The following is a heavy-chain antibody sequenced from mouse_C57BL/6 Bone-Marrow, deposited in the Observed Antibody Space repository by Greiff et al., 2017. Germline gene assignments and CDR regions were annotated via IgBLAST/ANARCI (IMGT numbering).Heavy chain of an antibody. V-gene: IGHV5-6*01. Sequence: EVHLVESGGDLVKPGGSLKLSCAASGFTFSSYGMSWVRQTPDKRLEWVATISSGGSYTYYPDSGKGRFTISRDNAKNTLYLQMSSLKAEDTAMYYCARDYYGSSYVAWFAYWGQGTLVTVSA. J-gene: IGHJ3*01. D-gene: IGHD1-1*01. CDR1: GFTFSSYG. CDR2: ISSGGSYT. CDR3: ARDYYGSSYVAWFAY.